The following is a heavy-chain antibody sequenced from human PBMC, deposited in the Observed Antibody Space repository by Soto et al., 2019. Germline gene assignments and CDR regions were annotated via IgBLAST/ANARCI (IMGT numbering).Heavy chain of an antibody. Sequence: GGSLRLSCAASGFTFRGYHMHWVRQAPGKGLEWVASISYDENNKYYTDSVKGRFTISRDNSKNTLYLQMNSLRDEDTAVYYCARAMDAAMASKDNWFDPWGQGTLVTVSS. CDR1: GFTFRGYH. CDR2: ISYDENNK. D-gene: IGHD5-18*01. V-gene: IGHV3-30-3*01. CDR3: ARAMDAAMASKDNWFDP. J-gene: IGHJ5*02.